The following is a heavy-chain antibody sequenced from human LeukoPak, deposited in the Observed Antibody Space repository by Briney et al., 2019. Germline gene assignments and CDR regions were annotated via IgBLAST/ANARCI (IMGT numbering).Heavy chain of an antibody. CDR3: ARDPVVGAPFDY. CDR1: GFTFSSYW. V-gene: IGHV3-7*01. CDR2: IKQDGSEK. J-gene: IGHJ4*02. Sequence: PGGSLRLSCAASGFTFSSYWMTWVRQAPGKGLEWVASIKQDGSEKYYVDSVRGRFTISRDNAKNSLYLQTNSLRAEDTAVYYCARDPVVGAPFDYWGQGTLVTVSS. D-gene: IGHD2-15*01.